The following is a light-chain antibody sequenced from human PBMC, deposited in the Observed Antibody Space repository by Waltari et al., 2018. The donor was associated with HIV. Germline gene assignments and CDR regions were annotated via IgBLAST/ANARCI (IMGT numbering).Light chain of an antibody. CDR1: SSNIGAGYD. CDR2: GNS. V-gene: IGLV1-40*01. CDR3: QSYDSSLEV. J-gene: IGLJ1*01. Sequence: QSVLTQPPSVSGAPGQRVTISCTGSSSNIGAGYDVHWYQQLPGTAPKLLIYGNSTRPSGVPDRFSGSKSGTSASLAITGLQAEDEADYYCQSYDSSLEVFGTGTKVTVL.